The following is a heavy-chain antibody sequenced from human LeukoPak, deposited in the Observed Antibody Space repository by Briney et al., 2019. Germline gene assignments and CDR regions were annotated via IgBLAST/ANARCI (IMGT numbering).Heavy chain of an antibody. CDR3: ARVAGIAAALTHFDY. CDR1: GGSISSYY. CDR2: IYYSGST. J-gene: IGHJ4*02. D-gene: IGHD6-13*01. Sequence: SETLSLTCTVSGGSISSYYWSWIRQPPGKGLEWIGYIYYSGSTNYNPSLKSRVTISVDTSKNQFSLKLSSVTAADTAVYYCARVAGIAAALTHFDYWGQGTLVTVSS. V-gene: IGHV4-59*08.